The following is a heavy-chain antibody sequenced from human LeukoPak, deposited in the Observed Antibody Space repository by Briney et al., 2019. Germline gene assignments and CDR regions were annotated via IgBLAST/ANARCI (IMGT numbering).Heavy chain of an antibody. CDR1: GDSISSGRNY. D-gene: IGHD1-1*01. CDR3: ARHLSGTTMSHYFDF. V-gene: IGHV4-39*01. J-gene: IGHJ4*02. Sequence: SETLSLTCSVSGDSISSGRNYWGWIRQSPGKGLEWIASIYSSGNTHSDPSLKSRVSISVDTSKNQVSLKLYSVTASDAAIYYCARHLSGTTMSHYFDFWGQGTLVTVSS. CDR2: IYSSGNT.